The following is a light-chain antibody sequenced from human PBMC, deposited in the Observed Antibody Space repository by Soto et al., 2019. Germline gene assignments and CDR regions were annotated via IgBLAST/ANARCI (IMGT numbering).Light chain of an antibody. CDR1: QTISNW. Sequence: DIQMTQSPSTLSASVGDRVTITCRASQTISNWLAWYQQKPGKAPKVLIFDASTLDGGVPSRFSGSGSGTEFTLTISSLQPEDFATYYCQQLNSYSFTFGGGTKVEIK. V-gene: IGKV1-5*01. CDR2: DAS. J-gene: IGKJ4*01. CDR3: QQLNSYSFT.